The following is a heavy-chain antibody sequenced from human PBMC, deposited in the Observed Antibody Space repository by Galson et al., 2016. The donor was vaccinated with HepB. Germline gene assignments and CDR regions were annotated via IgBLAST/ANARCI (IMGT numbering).Heavy chain of an antibody. CDR3: ARGGISNYYNGMDV. V-gene: IGHV3-11*06. J-gene: IGHJ6*02. CDR2: ISSSSGYT. Sequence: SLRLSCAASGFTFSDYYMTWLRLAPGKGLQWVSYISSSSGYTNYEDSVKGRFTISRDNAKNSLFLDMNSLLVEYTAVYYCARGGISNYYNGMDVWGQGTTVIVS. CDR1: GFTFSDYY. D-gene: IGHD3-3*01.